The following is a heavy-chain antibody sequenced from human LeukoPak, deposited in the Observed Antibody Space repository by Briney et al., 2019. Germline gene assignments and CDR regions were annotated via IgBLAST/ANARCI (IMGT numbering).Heavy chain of an antibody. CDR3: ARVGPLWFGESIDAFDI. CDR2: INPNSGGT. V-gene: IGHV1-2*02. Sequence: ASVKVSCKASGYTFTGYYMHWVRQAPGQGLEWMGWINPNSGGTNYAQKFQGRVTMTRDTSICTAYMELSRLRSDDTAVYYCARVGPLWFGESIDAFDIWGQGTMVTVSS. J-gene: IGHJ3*02. CDR1: GYTFTGYY. D-gene: IGHD3-10*01.